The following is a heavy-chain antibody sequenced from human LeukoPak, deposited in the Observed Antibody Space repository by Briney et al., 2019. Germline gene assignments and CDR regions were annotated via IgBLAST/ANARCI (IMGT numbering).Heavy chain of an antibody. J-gene: IGHJ3*02. CDR3: AKVDCSGGSCGAPDAFDI. Sequence: GGSLRLSCAASGFTFSSYSINWVRQAPGKGLEWVSAISGSGGSTYYADSVKGRFTVSRDNSKNTLYLQMNSLRAEDTAVYYCAKVDCSGGSCGAPDAFDIWGQGTMVTVSS. CDR2: ISGSGGST. V-gene: IGHV3-23*01. CDR1: GFTFSSYS. D-gene: IGHD2-15*01.